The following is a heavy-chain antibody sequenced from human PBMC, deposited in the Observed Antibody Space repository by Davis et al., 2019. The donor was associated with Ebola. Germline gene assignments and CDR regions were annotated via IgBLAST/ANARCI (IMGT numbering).Heavy chain of an antibody. CDR3: ARDRWCSSTSCYRGNWFDP. Sequence: PSETLSLTCAVSGGSISSSNWWSWVRQPPGKGLEWIGEIYHSGSTNYNPSLKSRVTISVDKSKNQFSLKLSSVTAADTAVYYCARDRWCSSTSCYRGNWFDPWGQGTLVTVSS. CDR2: IYHSGST. V-gene: IGHV4-4*02. J-gene: IGHJ5*02. D-gene: IGHD2-2*01. CDR1: GGSISSSNW.